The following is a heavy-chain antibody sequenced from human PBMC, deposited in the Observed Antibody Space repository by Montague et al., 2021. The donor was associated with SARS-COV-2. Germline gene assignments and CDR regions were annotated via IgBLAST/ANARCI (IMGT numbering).Heavy chain of an antibody. Sequence: SETLSLTCSSLGSWITGADWKCTRLHPRHEQNSNGDFCHSENANYNPSLKSRVTISIDTSMNQFSLSLSSMTAADTAVYFCARDLLPPRTAIKTNFFGLDVRGQGNKV. CDR3: ARDLLPPRTAIKTNFFGLDV. CDR1: GSWITGAD. D-gene: IGHD2-21*02. J-gene: IGHJ6*01. CDR2: FCHSENA. V-gene: IGHV4-59*01.